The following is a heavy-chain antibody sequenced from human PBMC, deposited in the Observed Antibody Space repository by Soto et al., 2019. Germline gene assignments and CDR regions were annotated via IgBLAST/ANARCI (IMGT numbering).Heavy chain of an antibody. CDR1: GGSISSYY. CDR3: ASMGYHYGSGSYPLDY. Sequence: SETLSVTCTVAGGSISSYYSTWIRPPPGKGLEWIGFMYNSGSTHYNPSLKSRVTISLDTSKNQFSLNLRSVTAADTAVYYCASMGYHYGSGSYPLDYWGQGTLVTVSS. V-gene: IGHV4-59*08. J-gene: IGHJ4*02. CDR2: MYNSGST. D-gene: IGHD3-10*01.